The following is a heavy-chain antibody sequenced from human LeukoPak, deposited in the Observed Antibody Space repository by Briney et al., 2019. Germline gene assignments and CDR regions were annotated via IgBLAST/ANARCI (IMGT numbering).Heavy chain of an antibody. D-gene: IGHD6-19*01. CDR1: GGSISSHY. V-gene: IGHV4-59*11. CDR3: ASVAGPLDY. CDR2: IYYSGST. J-gene: IGHJ4*02. Sequence: SETLSLTCTVSGGSISSHYWSWIRQPPGKGLEWIGYIYYSGSTNYNPSLKSRVTISVDTSKNQFSLKLSSVTAADTAVYYCASVAGPLDYWGQGTLVTVSS.